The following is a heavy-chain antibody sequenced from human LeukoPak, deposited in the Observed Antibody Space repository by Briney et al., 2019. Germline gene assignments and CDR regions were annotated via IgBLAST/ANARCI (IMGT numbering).Heavy chain of an antibody. CDR1: GFTFINSA. CDR3: AKGRSADITAAINY. D-gene: IGHD6-25*01. Sequence: PGGSLRLSCAASGFTFINSAMNWVRQGPGKGLESDSGISGSGDSTYYADSVKGRFTISRDSSNNTLFLQINSLRAADTASYYCAKGRSADITAAINYWGQGTLVTVSS. V-gene: IGHV3-23*01. CDR2: ISGSGDST. J-gene: IGHJ4*02.